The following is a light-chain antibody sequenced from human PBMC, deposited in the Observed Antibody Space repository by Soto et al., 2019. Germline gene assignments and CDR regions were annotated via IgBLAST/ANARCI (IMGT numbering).Light chain of an antibody. J-gene: IGKJ2*01. CDR3: QQYGSSLPYT. Sequence: EIVLTQSPGTLSLSPGERATLSCRASQSVSSSYLAWYQQKPGQAPRLLIYGASSRATRIPDRFSGSGSGTDCTRTISRLESEDFAVYYCQQYGSSLPYTFGQGTELDI. CDR2: GAS. CDR1: QSVSSSY. V-gene: IGKV3-20*01.